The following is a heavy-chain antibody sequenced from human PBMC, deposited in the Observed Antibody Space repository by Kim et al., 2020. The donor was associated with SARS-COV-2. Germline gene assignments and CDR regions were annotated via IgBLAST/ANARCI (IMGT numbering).Heavy chain of an antibody. V-gene: IGHV1-69*13. CDR1: GGTFSSYA. Sequence: SVKVSCKASGGTFSSYAISWVRQAPGQGLEWMGGIIPIFGTANYAQKFQGRVTITADESTSTAYMELSSLRSEDTAVYYCARSVGYGDYYLHWFDPWGQGTLVTVSS. D-gene: IGHD4-17*01. CDR3: ARSVGYGDYYLHWFDP. CDR2: IIPIFGTA. J-gene: IGHJ5*02.